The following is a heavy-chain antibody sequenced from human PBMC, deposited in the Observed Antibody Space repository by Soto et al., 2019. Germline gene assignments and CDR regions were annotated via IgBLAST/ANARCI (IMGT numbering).Heavy chain of an antibody. V-gene: IGHV3-33*01. D-gene: IGHD1-1*01. J-gene: IGHJ4*02. CDR2: IWNDGSKK. Sequence: QVLLVETGGGVVQPGRSLRLSCAASGFTFRTVGMHWVRQAPGKGPEWLSVIWNDGSKKFYADSVRGRFTISRDNSNNTLYLQMDSLRPEDTAVYYCVTGNQNFFDYWGQGTLVIVSS. CDR1: GFTFRTVG. CDR3: VTGNQNFFDY.